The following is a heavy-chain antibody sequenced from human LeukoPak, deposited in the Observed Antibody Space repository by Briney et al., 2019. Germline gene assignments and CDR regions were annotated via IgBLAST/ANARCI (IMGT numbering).Heavy chain of an antibody. J-gene: IGHJ4*02. Sequence: GGSLRLSCAASGFTFSSYSMHWVRQAPGRGLEYVSAISTDGDNTYYANSVKGRFTISRDSSTNTLYLQMGSLRAEDMAVYYCARVGDNNYFDYWGQGTLVTVSS. V-gene: IGHV3-64*01. CDR1: GFTFSSYS. CDR2: ISTDGDNT. CDR3: ARVGDNNYFDY. D-gene: IGHD2-21*02.